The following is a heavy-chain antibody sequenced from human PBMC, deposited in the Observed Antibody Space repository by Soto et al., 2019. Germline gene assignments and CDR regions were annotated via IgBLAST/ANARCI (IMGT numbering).Heavy chain of an antibody. D-gene: IGHD5-18*01. Sequence: EVQLVESGGGVLRPGGSLRLSCAASGFTFDDYAMSWVRQAPGKGLEWVSGINWRGSAAGYADSVRGRFTISRDNAKNALYLELSSLRADDTALYPCLRERGPHSAIVCYFFFSFDGCGKGTPVTVSS. CDR3: LRERGPHSAIVCYFFFSFDG. V-gene: IGHV3-20*01. J-gene: IGHJ6*03. CDR1: GFTFDDYA. CDR2: INWRGSAA.